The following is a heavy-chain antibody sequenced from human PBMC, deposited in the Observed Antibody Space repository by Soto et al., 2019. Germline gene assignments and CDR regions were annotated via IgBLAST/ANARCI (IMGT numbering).Heavy chain of an antibody. CDR3: AREPYYGSGDFDY. CDR1: GITFSSYS. D-gene: IGHD3-10*01. J-gene: IGHJ4*02. CDR2: ISSSSSYI. Sequence: EVQLVESGGGLVKPGGSLRLSCAASGITFSSYSMNWVRQAPGKGLEWVSSISSSSSYIYYADSVKGRFTISRDNAKNSLYLQMNSLSAEDTAVYYCAREPYYGSGDFDYWGQGTLVTVSS. V-gene: IGHV3-21*01.